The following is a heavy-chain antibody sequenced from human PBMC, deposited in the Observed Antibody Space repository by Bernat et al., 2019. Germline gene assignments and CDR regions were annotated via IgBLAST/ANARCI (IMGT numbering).Heavy chain of an antibody. CDR3: ARAEKDIVVEVAAIGY. CDR2: ISYDGSNK. D-gene: IGHD2-15*01. Sequence: QVQLVESGGGVVQPGRSLRLSCAASGFTFSSYAMHWVRQAPGKGLEWVAVISYDGSNKYYADSVKGRFTISRDNSKNTLYLQMNSLRAEDTAVYYCARAEKDIVVEVAAIGYWGQGTLVTVSS. CDR1: GFTFSSYA. V-gene: IGHV3-30-3*01. J-gene: IGHJ4*02.